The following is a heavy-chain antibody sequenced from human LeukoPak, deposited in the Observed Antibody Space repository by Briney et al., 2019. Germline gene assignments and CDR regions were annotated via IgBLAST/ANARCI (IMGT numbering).Heavy chain of an antibody. J-gene: IGHJ5*02. CDR1: GYTFTSYY. D-gene: IGHD1-26*01. CDR2: INPSGGST. Sequence: GASVKVSCKASGYTFTSYYMHWVRQAPGQGLEWMGLINPSGGSTSYAQNFQGRVTMTRDTSTSTVYMELSSLRSEDTAVYYCARAQSGSYLGNWFDPWGQGTLVTVS. V-gene: IGHV1-46*01. CDR3: ARAQSGSYLGNWFDP.